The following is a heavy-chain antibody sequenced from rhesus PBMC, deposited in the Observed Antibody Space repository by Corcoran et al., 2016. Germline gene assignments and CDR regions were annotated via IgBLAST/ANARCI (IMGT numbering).Heavy chain of an antibody. CDR3: ARDRYSNYGGFDY. CDR1: GGSISGYYL. D-gene: IGHD4-23*01. J-gene: IGHJ4*01. CDR2: IYGGSGST. V-gene: IGHV4S7*01. Sequence: QVQLQESGPGVVKPSETLSLTCAVSGGSISGYYLWSWIRQPPGTGLEWIGYIYGGSGSTSYNPSLKSRVIISIDTSKNQFSLKLSSVTAADTAVYYCARDRYSNYGGFDYWGQGVLVTVSS.